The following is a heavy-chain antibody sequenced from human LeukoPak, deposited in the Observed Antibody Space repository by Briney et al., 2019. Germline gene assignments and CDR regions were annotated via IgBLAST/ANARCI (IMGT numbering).Heavy chain of an antibody. CDR3: AKGPFLRLGAGFDY. CDR1: GFTFSSYE. J-gene: IGHJ4*02. Sequence: PGGSLKLSCAASGFTFSSYEMNWVRQAPGKGLEWVSYISSSGSTIYYADSVKGRFTISRDNSKNSLYLQMNSLRTEDTALYYCAKGPFLRLGAGFDYWGQGTLVTVSS. V-gene: IGHV3-48*03. D-gene: IGHD3-16*01. CDR2: ISSSGSTI.